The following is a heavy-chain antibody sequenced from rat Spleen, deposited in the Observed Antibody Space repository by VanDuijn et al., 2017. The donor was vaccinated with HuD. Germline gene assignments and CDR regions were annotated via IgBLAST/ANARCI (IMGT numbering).Heavy chain of an antibody. V-gene: IGHV5-7*01. CDR3: ARSVFDY. Sequence: EVQLVESDGGLVQPGRSLKLSCAASGFTFNDYYMAWVRQAPTKGLEWVATINYEGSSTNYRDSVKGRFTISRDNAKSTLYLQMDSLKSEDTATYYCARSVFDYWGQGTLVTVSS. CDR1: GFTFNDYY. J-gene: IGHJ3*01. CDR2: INYEGSST.